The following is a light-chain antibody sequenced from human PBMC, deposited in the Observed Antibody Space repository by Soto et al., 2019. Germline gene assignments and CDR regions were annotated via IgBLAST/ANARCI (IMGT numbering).Light chain of an antibody. CDR1: SSDIGGYNS. CDR2: EVN. J-gene: IGLJ1*01. V-gene: IGLV2-8*01. Sequence: QSVLTQPPSASGSPGQSVTISCTGTSSDIGGYNSVSWYQQHPGKAPRLMIYEVNKRPSGVPDRFSGSKSGYTASLIISRLQTEDEADYYCVSFTSSTTYVFGSGTKLTVL. CDR3: VSFTSSTTYV.